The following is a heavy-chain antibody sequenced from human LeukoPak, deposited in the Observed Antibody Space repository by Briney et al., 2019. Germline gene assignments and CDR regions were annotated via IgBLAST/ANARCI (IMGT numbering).Heavy chain of an antibody. CDR1: GFTFSSYS. CDR3: ARALAVAGADY. CDR2: ISSSSSYI. D-gene: IGHD6-19*01. V-gene: IGHV3-21*01. Sequence: GGSLRLSCAASGFTFSSYSMNWVRQAPGKGLEWILSISSSSSYIYYADSVKGRFTISRDNAKNSLYLQMNSLRAEDTAVYYCARALAVAGADYWGQGTLVTVSS. J-gene: IGHJ4*02.